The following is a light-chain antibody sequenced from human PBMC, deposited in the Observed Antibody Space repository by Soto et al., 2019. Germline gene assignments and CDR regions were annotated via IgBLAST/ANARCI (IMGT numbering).Light chain of an antibody. V-gene: IGLV1-44*01. CDR1: ASSIGSNT. CDR2: NNN. CDR3: AAWDDSLNGWV. J-gene: IGLJ3*02. Sequence: QSVLTQPPSGSGTPGQRVTISCSGSASSIGSNTGNWYQHLPGTAPKLLIYNNNQRPSGVPDRFSGSKSGTSASLAISGLQSEDEADYFCAAWDDSLNGWVFGGGTKGTVL.